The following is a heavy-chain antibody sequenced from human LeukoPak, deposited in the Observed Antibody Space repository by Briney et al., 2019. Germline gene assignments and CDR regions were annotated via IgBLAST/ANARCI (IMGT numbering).Heavy chain of an antibody. J-gene: IGHJ4*02. D-gene: IGHD7-27*01. CDR2: IYSGGTT. CDR3: ARASWGYDFDC. CDR1: GFNITNYY. V-gene: IGHV3-53*01. Sequence: GGSLRLSCAASGFNITNYYMSWVRQAPGKGLEWVSVIYSGGTTYYADSVRGRFTISRDNSNSTVSLQMNSLRVDDTAVYYCARASWGYDFDCWGQGTLVTVSS.